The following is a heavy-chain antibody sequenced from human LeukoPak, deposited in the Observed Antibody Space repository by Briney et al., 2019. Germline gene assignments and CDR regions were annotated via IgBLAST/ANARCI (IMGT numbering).Heavy chain of an antibody. V-gene: IGHV3-23*01. CDR1: GFTFSSYA. D-gene: IGHD3-16*01. Sequence: GGSLRLSCAASGFTFSSYAMSWVRQAPGKGLEWVSAISGSGGSTYYADSVKGRFTISRDNSKNTLYLQMNSLRAEDTAVYYCAKSRDYTEYVYWFDPWGQGTLVTVSS. CDR2: ISGSGGST. J-gene: IGHJ5*02. CDR3: AKSRDYTEYVYWFDP.